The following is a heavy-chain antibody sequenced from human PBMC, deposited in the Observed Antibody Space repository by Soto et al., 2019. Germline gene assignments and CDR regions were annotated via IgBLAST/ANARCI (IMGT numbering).Heavy chain of an antibody. CDR2: ISAYNGNT. CDR3: ARDVPTVTTGGPDY. J-gene: IGHJ4*02. Sequence: QVQLGQSGAEVKKPGASVKVSCKASGYIFTKYGISWVRQAPGQGLEWMGWISAYNGNTNYAQKLQGRLTMTTDTSTSTAYMELMSLTSDDTAVYYCARDVPTVTTGGPDYWGQGSLVSVSS. V-gene: IGHV1-18*01. CDR1: GYIFTKYG. D-gene: IGHD4-17*01.